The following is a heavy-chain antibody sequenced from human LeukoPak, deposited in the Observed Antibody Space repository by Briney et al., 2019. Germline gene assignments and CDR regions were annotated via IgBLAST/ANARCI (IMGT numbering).Heavy chain of an antibody. CDR1: GYTFTGYY. J-gene: IGHJ4*02. CDR3: ARAPTILTPFDY. V-gene: IGHV1-2*02. D-gene: IGHD2-15*01. CDR2: INPNTGGT. Sequence: ASVKVSCKASGYTFTGYYIHWVRQAPGQGLEWMGWINPNTGGTNYAQEFQGRVTMTRDTSISTAYMDLSRLRSDDTAVYYCARAPTILTPFDYWGQGTLVTVSS.